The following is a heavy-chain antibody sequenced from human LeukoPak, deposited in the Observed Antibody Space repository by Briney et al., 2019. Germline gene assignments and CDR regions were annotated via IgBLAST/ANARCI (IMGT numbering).Heavy chain of an antibody. Sequence: PGRSLRLSCAASGFTFSSYAMHRVRQAPGKGLEWVAVISYDGSNKYYADSVKGRFTISRDNSKNTLYLQMNSLRAEDTAVYYCAREYDDTLYGMDVWGKGTTVTVSS. CDR3: AREYDDTLYGMDV. V-gene: IGHV3-30*04. CDR2: ISYDGSNK. D-gene: IGHD1-1*01. J-gene: IGHJ6*04. CDR1: GFTFSSYA.